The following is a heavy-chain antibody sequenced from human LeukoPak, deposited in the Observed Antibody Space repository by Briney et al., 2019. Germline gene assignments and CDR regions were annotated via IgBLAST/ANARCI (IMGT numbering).Heavy chain of an antibody. CDR1: GGSIISSTYY. J-gene: IGHJ6*02. V-gene: IGHV4-61*01. CDR2: IYYSGST. CDR3: ARDLIAAAGTDYYYYYGMDV. Sequence: SETLSLTCAGSGGSIISSTYYWVWIRQPPGKGLEWIGYIYYSGSTNYNPSLKSRVTISVDTSKNQFSLKLSSVTAADTAVYYCARDLIAAAGTDYYYYYGMDVWGQGTTVTVSS. D-gene: IGHD6-13*01.